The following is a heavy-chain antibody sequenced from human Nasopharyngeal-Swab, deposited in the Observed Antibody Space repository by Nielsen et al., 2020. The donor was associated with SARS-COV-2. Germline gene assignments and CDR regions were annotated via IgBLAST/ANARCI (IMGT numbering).Heavy chain of an antibody. J-gene: IGHJ6*02. V-gene: IGHV3-33*01. CDR3: ARDLMITFGGVSVYYYYGMDV. CDR2: IWYDGSNK. CDR1: GFTFSSYG. D-gene: IGHD3-16*01. Sequence: GESLKISCAASGFTFSSYGMHWVRQAPGKGLEWVAVIWYDGSNKYYADSVKGRFTISRDNSKNTLYLQMNSLRAEDTAVYYCARDLMITFGGVSVYYYYGMDVWGQGTTVTVSS.